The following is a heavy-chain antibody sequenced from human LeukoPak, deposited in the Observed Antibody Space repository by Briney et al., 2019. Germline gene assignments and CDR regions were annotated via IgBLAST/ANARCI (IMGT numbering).Heavy chain of an antibody. D-gene: IGHD3-22*01. V-gene: IGHV3-21*04. Sequence: PGGSLRLSCAASGFTFSSYSMNWVRQAPGKGLEWVSSISSSSSYIYYADSVKGRFTISRDNSKNTLYLQMNSLRAEDTAVYYCAKGYYYDSSGYYYHFDYWGQGTLVTVSS. CDR2: ISSSSSYI. CDR3: AKGYYYDSSGYYYHFDY. CDR1: GFTFSSYS. J-gene: IGHJ4*02.